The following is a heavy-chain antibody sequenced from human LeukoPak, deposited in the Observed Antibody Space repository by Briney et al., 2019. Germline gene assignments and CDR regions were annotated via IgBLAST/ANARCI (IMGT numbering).Heavy chain of an antibody. V-gene: IGHV4-34*01. CDR1: GGSFSNYY. D-gene: IGHD6-19*01. CDR3: ARGSVAGITADY. CDR2: IDHSGGT. Sequence: SETLSLTCAVYGGSFSNYYWNWIRQPPGKGLEWIGEIDHSGGTNYSPSLKSRVTISVDTSKNQFSLKLSSVTAADTAVYYCARGSVAGITADYWGQGTLVTVSS. J-gene: IGHJ4*02.